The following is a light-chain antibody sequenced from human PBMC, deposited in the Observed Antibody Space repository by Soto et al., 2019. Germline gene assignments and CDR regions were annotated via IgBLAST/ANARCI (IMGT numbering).Light chain of an antibody. CDR1: QNINTF. CDR3: QHHDNWPPGAA. Sequence: EIVLTQSPATLSLSPGDRATLSCRASQNINTFLAWYQQKPGQAPRRLIYDAFKRATGIPARFSGSGSGTDFDLTISSIEPEDFAVYYCQHHDNWPPGAAFGGGTKVEIK. CDR2: DAF. V-gene: IGKV3-11*01. J-gene: IGKJ4*01.